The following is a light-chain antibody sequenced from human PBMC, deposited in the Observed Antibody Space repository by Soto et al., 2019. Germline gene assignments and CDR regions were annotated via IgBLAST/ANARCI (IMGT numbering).Light chain of an antibody. J-gene: IGKJ4*01. CDR2: EES. Sequence: DIHLTQSPSSLSASVGDRVTITGRASQAITNNLAWYQQKPGNPPRLLIYEESTLHSGVPSRFSGRKVGTQFILTIDXXXXXDFATYYCQQVKSYPRTFGGG. CDR1: QAITNN. V-gene: IGKV1-9*01. CDR3: QQVKSYPRT.